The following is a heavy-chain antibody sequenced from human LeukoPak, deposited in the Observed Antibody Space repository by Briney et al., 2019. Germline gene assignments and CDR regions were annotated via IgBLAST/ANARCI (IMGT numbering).Heavy chain of an antibody. CDR3: AIAPSGYSNYVGDW. Sequence: ASVKVSCKASGYTFTGYYMHWVRQAPGQGLEWMGRINPNSGGTNYAQKFQDRVTMTRDTSISTAYMELSRLRSDDTAVYYCAIAPSGYSNYVGDWWGQGTLVTVSS. D-gene: IGHD4-11*01. V-gene: IGHV1-2*06. J-gene: IGHJ4*02. CDR1: GYTFTGYY. CDR2: INPNSGGT.